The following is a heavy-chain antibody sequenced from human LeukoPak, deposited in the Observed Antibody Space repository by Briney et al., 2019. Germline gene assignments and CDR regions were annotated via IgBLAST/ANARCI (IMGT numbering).Heavy chain of an antibody. Sequence: PGGSLRLSCAASGFTFTTYAMSWVRQAPGKGLEWVSGISGSGGSTYYADSVKGRFTISRDNSKNTLYLQMNSLRAEDTAAYYCARETTGLARYFDYWGQGTLVTVSS. CDR2: ISGSGGST. V-gene: IGHV3-23*01. J-gene: IGHJ4*02. CDR3: ARETTGLARYFDY. CDR1: GFTFTTYA. D-gene: IGHD4-11*01.